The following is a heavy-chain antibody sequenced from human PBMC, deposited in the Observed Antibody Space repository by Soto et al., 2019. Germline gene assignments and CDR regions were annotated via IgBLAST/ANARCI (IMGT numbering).Heavy chain of an antibody. J-gene: IGHJ5*02. Sequence: SETLSLTCAVYGGSFSGYYWSWIRQPPGKGLEWIGEINHSGSTNYNPSLKSRVTISVDTSKNQFSLKLSSVTAADTAVYYCARGGGYCSGGSCYGPRGWFDPWGQGTLVTSPQ. V-gene: IGHV4-34*01. D-gene: IGHD2-15*01. CDR2: INHSGST. CDR3: ARGGGYCSGGSCYGPRGWFDP. CDR1: GGSFSGYY.